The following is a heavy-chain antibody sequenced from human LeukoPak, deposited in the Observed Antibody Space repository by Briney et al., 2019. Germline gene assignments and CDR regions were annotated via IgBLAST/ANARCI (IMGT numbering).Heavy chain of an antibody. CDR1: GYTLTVLS. V-gene: IGHV1-24*01. Sequence: ASVKVSCKVSGYTLTVLSMHWVRQAPGKGLEWMGGFDPEDGETIYAQKFQGRVTMTEDTSTDTAYMELSSLRSEDTAVYYCATFEYDFWSGYYSPLQTNWFDPWGQGTLVTVSS. J-gene: IGHJ5*02. CDR3: ATFEYDFWSGYYSPLQTNWFDP. CDR2: FDPEDGET. D-gene: IGHD3-3*01.